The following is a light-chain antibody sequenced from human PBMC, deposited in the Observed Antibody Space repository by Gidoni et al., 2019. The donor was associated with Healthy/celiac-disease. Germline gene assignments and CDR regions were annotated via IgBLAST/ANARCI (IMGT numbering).Light chain of an antibody. Sequence: DIQMTQSPSCLSASVGDRVTITCRASQRISSYLTWYQQKPGNAPKLLIYAAASLQSGVPSRFSGRGSGTDFILTISSLQPEDFATYYCQQSYSAPLTFGGGTKVEIK. V-gene: IGKV1-39*01. CDR3: QQSYSAPLT. CDR1: QRISSY. J-gene: IGKJ4*01. CDR2: AAA.